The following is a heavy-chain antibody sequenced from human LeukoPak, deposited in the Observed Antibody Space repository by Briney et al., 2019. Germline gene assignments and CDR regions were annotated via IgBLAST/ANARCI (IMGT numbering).Heavy chain of an antibody. CDR3: ARDRSAAYYRDYFDY. CDR2: IYSSGNT. D-gene: IGHD3-22*01. Sequence: SETLSLTCTVSGDSFSTYYWSWIRQPAGKGLEWIGRIYSSGNTNYNPPLKSRVTMSVDTSKNRFSLKLTSVTAADTAVYYCARDRSAAYYRDYFDYWGQGTLVTVSS. J-gene: IGHJ4*02. V-gene: IGHV4-4*07. CDR1: GDSFSTYY.